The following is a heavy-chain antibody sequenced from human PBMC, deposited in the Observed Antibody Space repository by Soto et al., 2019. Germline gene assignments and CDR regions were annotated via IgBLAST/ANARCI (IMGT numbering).Heavy chain of an antibody. CDR3: ARLANTYYYDSSGYFDY. CDR1: GGSISSYY. V-gene: IGHV4-59*01. Sequence: QVQLQESGPGLVKPSETLSLTCTVSGGSISSYYWSWIRQPPGKGLEWIGYIYYSGSTNYNPSLTSRVTISVDTSKNQFSLKLSSVTAADTAVYYCARLANTYYYDSSGYFDYWGQGTLVTVSS. D-gene: IGHD3-22*01. CDR2: IYYSGST. J-gene: IGHJ4*02.